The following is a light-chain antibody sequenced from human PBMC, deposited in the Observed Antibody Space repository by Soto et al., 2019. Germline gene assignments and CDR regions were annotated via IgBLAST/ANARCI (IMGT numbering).Light chain of an antibody. Sequence: AIRMTQSPSSFSASTGDRVTITCRASQGISSYLAWYQQKPGKPPKLLIYDASTLEKGVPSRFSGSGSGTDFTFTIFTLQPEDFATYYCQEFDHPPPLIFGGGTKVEMK. V-gene: IGKV1-8*01. CDR1: QGISSY. J-gene: IGKJ4*01. CDR2: DAS. CDR3: QEFDHPPPLI.